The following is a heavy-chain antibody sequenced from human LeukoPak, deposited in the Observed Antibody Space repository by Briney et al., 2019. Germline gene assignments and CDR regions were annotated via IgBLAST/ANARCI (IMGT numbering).Heavy chain of an antibody. CDR1: GFTFSSYA. CDR2: ISYDGSNK. Sequence: GGSLRLSCAASGFTFSSYAMHWVRQAPGKGLEWVAVISYDGSNKYYADSVKARFTISRDNPKNTLYLQMNSLRAEDTAVYYCARELVVVAAGFDYWGQGTLVTVSS. D-gene: IGHD2-15*01. J-gene: IGHJ4*02. V-gene: IGHV3-30-3*01. CDR3: ARELVVVAAGFDY.